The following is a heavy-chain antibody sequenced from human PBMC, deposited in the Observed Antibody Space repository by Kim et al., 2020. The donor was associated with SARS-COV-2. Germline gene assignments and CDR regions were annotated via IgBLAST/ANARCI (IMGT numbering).Heavy chain of an antibody. CDR3: ARIRTPYHAGIAAAGDSKDY. D-gene: IGHD6-13*01. CDR1: GGSFSGYY. J-gene: IGHJ4*02. V-gene: IGHV4-34*01. CDR2: INHSGST. Sequence: SETLSLTCAVYGGSFSGYYWSWIRQPPGKGLEWIGEINHSGSTNYNPSLKSRVTISVDTSKNQFSLKLSSVTAADTAVYYCARIRTPYHAGIAAAGDSKDYWGQGTLVTVSS.